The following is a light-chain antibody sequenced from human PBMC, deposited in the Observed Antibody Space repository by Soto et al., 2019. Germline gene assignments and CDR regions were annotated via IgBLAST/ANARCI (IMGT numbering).Light chain of an antibody. CDR2: DAS. Sequence: DIQMTQSPSTLSASVGDRVTITCRASQSISSWLAWYQQKPGKAPKLLIYDASSLESGVPSRFSGSGSGTEFALTISSLQPDDFATYYCQQYNSSPLTFGGGTKVEIK. CDR3: QQYNSSPLT. J-gene: IGKJ4*01. CDR1: QSISSW. V-gene: IGKV1-5*01.